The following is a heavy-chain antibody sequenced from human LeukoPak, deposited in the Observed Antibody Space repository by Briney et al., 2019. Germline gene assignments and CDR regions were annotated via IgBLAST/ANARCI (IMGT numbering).Heavy chain of an antibody. CDR1: GGSISSYY. J-gene: IGHJ6*04. CDR2: IYYSGST. Sequence: SETLSLTCTVSGGSISSYYWSWIRQPPGKGLEWIGYIYYSGSTNYNPSLKSRVTISVDTSKNQFSLKLSSVTAADTAVYYCARGRSNALWFGELWVVDVWGKGTTVTVSS. V-gene: IGHV4-59*01. CDR3: ARGRSNALWFGELWVVDV. D-gene: IGHD3-10*01.